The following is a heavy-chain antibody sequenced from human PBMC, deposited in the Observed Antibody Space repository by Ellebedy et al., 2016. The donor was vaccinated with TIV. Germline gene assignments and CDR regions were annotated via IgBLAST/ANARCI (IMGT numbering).Heavy chain of an antibody. CDR2: INHDGSGE. Sequence: GESLKISCASSGFTFSTYWMSWVRQAPGKGLEWVAHINHDGSGEYYVDSVKGRFTVSRDNAKNTLYLQMNSLRAEDTAVYYCARDRHRVIYYWGQGTLVTVSS. CDR3: ARDRHRVIYY. CDR1: GFTFSTYW. V-gene: IGHV3-7*01. D-gene: IGHD3-3*02. J-gene: IGHJ4*02.